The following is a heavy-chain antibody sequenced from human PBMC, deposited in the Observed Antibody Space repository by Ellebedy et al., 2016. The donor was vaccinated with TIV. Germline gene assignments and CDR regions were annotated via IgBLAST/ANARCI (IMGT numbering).Heavy chain of an antibody. D-gene: IGHD6-19*01. Sequence: GESLKISXAASGFTFSSYWMSWVRQAPGKGLEWVANIKQDGSEKYYVDSVKGRFTISRDNAKNSLYLQMNSLRAEDTAVYYCAKDRDSSGWYGTDYWGQGTLVTVSS. CDR1: GFTFSSYW. CDR3: AKDRDSSGWYGTDY. V-gene: IGHV3-7*01. J-gene: IGHJ4*02. CDR2: IKQDGSEK.